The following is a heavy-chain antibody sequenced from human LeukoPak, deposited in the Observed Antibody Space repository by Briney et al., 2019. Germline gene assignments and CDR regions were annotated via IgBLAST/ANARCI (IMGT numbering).Heavy chain of an antibody. CDR1: GYSLSSGYY. D-gene: IGHD3-10*01. CDR3: ARVIRGGYSYYFDY. CDR2: IYHSGST. J-gene: IGHJ4*02. V-gene: IGHV4-38-2*01. Sequence: SETLSLTCAVSGYSLSSGYYWGWIRQPPGKGLEWIGGIYHSGSTYYNPSLKSRVTISVDTSKDQFSLKLSSVTAADTAVYYCARVIRGGYSYYFDYWGQGTLVTVSS.